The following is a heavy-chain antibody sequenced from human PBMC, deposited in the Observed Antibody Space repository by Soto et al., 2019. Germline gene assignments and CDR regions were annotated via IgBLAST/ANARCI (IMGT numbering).Heavy chain of an antibody. Sequence: QVQLVQSGAEVKKPGASVKVSCEASGYSFIDYYIHWVRQAPGQGFERMGRISPKSGGTNYAQKFEGRVTMTWDTSLNTAYMELSSLISEDTAVYYCARPPGYISDWYYFDLWGQGTRVTVSS. CDR3: ARPPGYISDWYYFDL. CDR1: GYSFIDYY. CDR2: ISPKSGGT. V-gene: IGHV1-2*02. J-gene: IGHJ4*02. D-gene: IGHD3-9*01.